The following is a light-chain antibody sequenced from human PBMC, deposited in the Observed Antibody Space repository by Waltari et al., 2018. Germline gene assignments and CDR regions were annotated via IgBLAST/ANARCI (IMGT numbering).Light chain of an antibody. CDR1: SLRSYY. V-gene: IGLV3-19*01. CDR2: GKN. CDR3: NPRDSSGKPLWV. J-gene: IGLJ3*02. Sequence: SSELTQDPAVSVALGQTVRITCQGDSLRSYYASWYQQKPGQAPVLVIYGKNNRPSGIPDRFSGSSSRNTASLTITGAQAGDEADYYCNPRDSSGKPLWVFGGGTKLTVL.